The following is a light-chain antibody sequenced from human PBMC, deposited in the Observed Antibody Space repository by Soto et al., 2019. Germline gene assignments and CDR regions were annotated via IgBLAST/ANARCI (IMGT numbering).Light chain of an antibody. J-gene: IGKJ2*01. CDR2: GAS. CDR1: QSVSSIY. Sequence: EIVLTQSPATLSLSPGERATLSCRASQSVSSIYLAWYQQKPGRAPRLLIYGASSRATGIPDRFSGSGSGTDFTLTISRLEPEDFAVYYCEQYGSSSYTFGQGTKLEIK. V-gene: IGKV3-20*01. CDR3: EQYGSSSYT.